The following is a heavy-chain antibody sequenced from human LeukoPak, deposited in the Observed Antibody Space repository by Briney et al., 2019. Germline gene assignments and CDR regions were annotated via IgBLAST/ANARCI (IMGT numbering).Heavy chain of an antibody. CDR1: GFTVSSNY. D-gene: IGHD3-16*02. CDR2: IYSGGST. V-gene: IGHV3-66*01. CDR3: ARDRPWDDYVWGSYRAQPDWYFDL. J-gene: IGHJ2*01. Sequence: PGGSLRLSCAASGFTVSSNYMSWVPQAPGKGLEWVSVIYSGGSTYYADSVKGRFTISRDNSKNTLYLQMSSLRAEDTAVYYCARDRPWDDYVWGSYRAQPDWYFDLWGRGTLVTVSS.